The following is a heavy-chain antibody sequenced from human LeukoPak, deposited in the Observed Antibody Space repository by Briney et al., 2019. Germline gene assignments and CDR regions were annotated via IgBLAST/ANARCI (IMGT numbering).Heavy chain of an antibody. V-gene: IGHV3-23*01. J-gene: IGHJ3*02. CDR2: ISGSGGST. Sequence: GSLRLPCAAPGFTFRSYAMGWVRQAPGKGLEGVSAISGSGGSTYYADSVKGRFTISRDNSKNTLFLQMNSLRAEDTAVYYCAKGRYYYDSSDAFDIWGQGTMVTVSS. CDR1: GFTFRSYA. CDR3: AKGRYYYDSSDAFDI. D-gene: IGHD3-22*01.